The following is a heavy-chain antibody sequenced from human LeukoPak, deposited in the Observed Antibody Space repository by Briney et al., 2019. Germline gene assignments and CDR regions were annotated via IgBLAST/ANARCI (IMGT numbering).Heavy chain of an antibody. J-gene: IGHJ4*02. CDR3: ARDYYGSGSYYNLDY. CDR2: ISPSGDIT. D-gene: IGHD3-10*01. V-gene: IGHV3-23*01. Sequence: GGSLRLSCAASGFTFSNHGMNWVRQAPGKGLEWVSGISPSGDITYYADSVKGRFTISRDNSKNTLYLQMNSLRAEDTAVYYCARDYYGSGSYYNLDYWGQGTLVTVSS. CDR1: GFTFSNHG.